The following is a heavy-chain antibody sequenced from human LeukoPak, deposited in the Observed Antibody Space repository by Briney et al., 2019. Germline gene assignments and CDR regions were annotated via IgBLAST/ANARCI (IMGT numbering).Heavy chain of an antibody. Sequence: GGSLRLSCAASGFTISSNYINWVRQAPGKGLEWVSVIYSGGSTYYADSVKGRFTISRDNSKNTLYLQMNSLRAEDTAVYYCARGGAVPAAMGDYYYYYYMDVWGKGTTVTVSS. CDR1: GFTISSNY. J-gene: IGHJ6*03. V-gene: IGHV3-53*01. D-gene: IGHD2-2*01. CDR3: ARGGAVPAAMGDYYYYYYMDV. CDR2: IYSGGST.